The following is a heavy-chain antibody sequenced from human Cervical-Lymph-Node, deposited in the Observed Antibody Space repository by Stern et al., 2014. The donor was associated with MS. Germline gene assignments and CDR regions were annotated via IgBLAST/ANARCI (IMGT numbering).Heavy chain of an antibody. J-gene: IGHJ4*02. CDR1: GYTFTSYY. Sequence: VQLVQSGAEVKKPGASVKVSCKASGYTFTSYYMHWVRQAPGQGLEWMGIINPSGGSTSYAQKFQGRVTMTKDTSTSTVYMELSSLRSEDTAVYYCALHGYSSGWYDYWGQGTLVTVSS. V-gene: IGHV1-46*01. CDR2: INPSGGST. CDR3: ALHGYSSGWYDY. D-gene: IGHD6-19*01.